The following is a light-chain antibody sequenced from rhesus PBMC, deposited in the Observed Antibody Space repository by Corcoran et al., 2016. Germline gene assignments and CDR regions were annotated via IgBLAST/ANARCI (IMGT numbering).Light chain of an antibody. V-gene: IGKV3-24*04. CDR2: GAS. CDR1: QSVGRY. CDR3: EQTSHLWT. J-gene: IGKJ1*01. Sequence: EIVVTQSPATLSLSPGERATLSCRASQSVGRYFAWYQQNPGQTPRLLIYGASNRATGIPDRSSGSGAGTDFTLTISSLEPGDVGVNYCEQTSHLWTFGQGTKVEIK.